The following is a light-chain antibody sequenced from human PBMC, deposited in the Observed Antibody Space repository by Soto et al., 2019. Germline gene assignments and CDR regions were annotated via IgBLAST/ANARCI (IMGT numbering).Light chain of an antibody. Sequence: QSVLTQPPSVSAAPGQKVTISCSGSSSNIENYYVSWYQQLPGTAPKLLIYDNNKRPSGIPDRFSGSKSGTSATLDITGLQTGDEADPYCGTYDSSLRDGVFGTGTKVTVL. V-gene: IGLV1-51*01. J-gene: IGLJ1*01. CDR2: DNN. CDR1: SSNIENYY. CDR3: GTYDSSLRDGV.